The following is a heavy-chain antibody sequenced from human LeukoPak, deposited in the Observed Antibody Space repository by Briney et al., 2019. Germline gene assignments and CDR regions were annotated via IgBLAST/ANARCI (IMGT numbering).Heavy chain of an antibody. CDR2: ISAYNGNT. Sequence: ASVKVSCKASGYTFTSYGISWVRQAPGQGLEWMGWISAYNGNTNYAQKLQGRVTMTTDTSTGTAYMELRSLRSDDTAVYYCARDRFYDFWSGYYMGVWGKGTTVTVSS. J-gene: IGHJ6*03. CDR3: ARDRFYDFWSGYYMGV. CDR1: GYTFTSYG. D-gene: IGHD3-3*01. V-gene: IGHV1-18*01.